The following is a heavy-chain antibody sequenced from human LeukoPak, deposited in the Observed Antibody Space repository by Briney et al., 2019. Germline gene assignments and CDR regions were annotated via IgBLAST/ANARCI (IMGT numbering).Heavy chain of an antibody. CDR1: GYSFSTYW. V-gene: IGHV5-51*01. Sequence: GESLTISCKGSGYSFSTYWIGWVRQMSGKGLEWMGIFYPGDSDTRYSPSFQGQVTISVDKSISTAFLHWSSLKASDTATNYCARAPTSVSNPYFFDYWGQGSLVTVSS. CDR2: FYPGDSDT. CDR3: ARAPTSVSNPYFFDY. D-gene: IGHD4-17*01. J-gene: IGHJ4*02.